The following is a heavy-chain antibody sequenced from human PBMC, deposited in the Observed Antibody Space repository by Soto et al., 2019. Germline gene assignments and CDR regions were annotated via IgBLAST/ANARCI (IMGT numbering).Heavy chain of an antibody. CDR2: VSHSGTA. J-gene: IGHJ2*01. CDR1: GASFTGYY. D-gene: IGHD2-15*01. V-gene: IGHV4-34*01. CDR3: ARYGGTAIWYFDI. Sequence: QVRLQQWGAGLLKPSETLSLTCAVYGASFTGYYWTWLRQSPGKGLEWIGEVSHSGTAKYNPSLKRRVTISLDMSKSQFSLELTSVTAADTAVYYCARYGGTAIWYFDIWGRGTSVSVSS.